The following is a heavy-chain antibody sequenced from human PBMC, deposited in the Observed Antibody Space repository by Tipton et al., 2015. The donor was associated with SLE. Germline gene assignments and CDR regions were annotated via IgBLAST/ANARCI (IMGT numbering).Heavy chain of an antibody. CDR3: ARGQYAYGYPHFDY. D-gene: IGHD5-18*01. Sequence: GSLRLSCAASGFTFEEHAMHWVRQAPGRGLEWVANINHGGDTALYVDSVKGRFTISRDNAKNSLYLQLNSLRAEDTAVYYCARGQYAYGYPHFDYWGQGTLVTVSS. V-gene: IGHV3-7*01. CDR1: GFTFEEHA. J-gene: IGHJ4*02. CDR2: INHGGDTA.